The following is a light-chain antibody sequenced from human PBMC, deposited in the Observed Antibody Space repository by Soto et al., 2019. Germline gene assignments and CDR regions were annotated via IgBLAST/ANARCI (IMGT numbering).Light chain of an antibody. J-gene: IGLJ2*01. CDR1: SSNIGDNY. Sequence: QSVLTQPPSASGTPGQRVSISCSGSSSNIGDNYVNWYQQFPGTPPKLLIYRDNQRPSGVPDRFSGSKFGTSASLAISGLRSDDEAEYYCAAWDDSLSGPVFGGGTKLTVL. V-gene: IGLV1-47*01. CDR3: AAWDDSLSGPV. CDR2: RDN.